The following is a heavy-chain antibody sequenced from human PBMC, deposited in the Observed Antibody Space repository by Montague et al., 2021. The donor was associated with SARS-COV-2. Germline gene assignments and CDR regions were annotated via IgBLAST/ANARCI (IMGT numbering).Heavy chain of an antibody. J-gene: IGHJ4*02. V-gene: IGHV3-21*01. Sequence: SLRLSCAASGFTFSSYSMNWVRQAPGKGLEWVSSISSSSYIYYADSVKGRFTISRDNAKNSLYLQMNSLRAEDTAVYYCARARYSSMDYSDYWGQGTLVTVSS. CDR2: ISSSSYI. CDR1: GFTFSSYS. CDR3: ARARYSSMDYSDY. D-gene: IGHD6-19*01.